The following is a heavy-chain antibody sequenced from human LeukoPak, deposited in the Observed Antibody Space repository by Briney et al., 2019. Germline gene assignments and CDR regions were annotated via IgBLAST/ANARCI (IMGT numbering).Heavy chain of an antibody. D-gene: IGHD2-2*01. V-gene: IGHV3-33*06. CDR2: IYYDGSDE. J-gene: IGHJ4*02. CDR1: GFTLSSYA. CDR3: AKDTRSRYLDY. Sequence: GGSRRLSCAASGFTLSSYAMHWVRQAPGKGLEWVSVIYYDGSDEYYADSVKGRFTISRDNSKSTLFLQMNSLRAEDTGVYYCAKDTRSRYLDYWGQGTLVTVSS.